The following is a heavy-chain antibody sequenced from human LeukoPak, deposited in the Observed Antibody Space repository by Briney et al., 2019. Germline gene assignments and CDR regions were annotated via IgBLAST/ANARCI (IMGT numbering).Heavy chain of an antibody. CDR1: GFTFSDYY. CDR2: ISSSGSTI. Sequence: GGSLRLSCAASGFTFSDYYMSWIRQAPGKGLGWVSYISSSGSTIYYADSVKGRFTISRDNAKNSLYLQMNSLRAEDTAAYYCARVRMTTVTVYYFDYWGQGTLVTVSS. J-gene: IGHJ4*02. CDR3: ARVRMTTVTVYYFDY. D-gene: IGHD4-17*01. V-gene: IGHV3-11*04.